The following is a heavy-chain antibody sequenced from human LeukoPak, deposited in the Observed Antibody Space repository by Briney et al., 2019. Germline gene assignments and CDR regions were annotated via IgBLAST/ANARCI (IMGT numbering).Heavy chain of an antibody. CDR2: ISGSGGST. D-gene: IGHD3-22*01. Sequence: GGSLRLSCAASGFTFSRYGMSWVRQAPRKGLEWVSAISGSGGSTYYADSVKGRFTISRDNSKNTLYLQINSLRAEDTAVYYCANTTPPGYYYDSSGYLRDVYYFDYWGQGTLVTVSS. CDR3: ANTTPPGYYYDSSGYLRDVYYFDY. J-gene: IGHJ4*02. CDR1: GFTFSRYG. V-gene: IGHV3-23*01.